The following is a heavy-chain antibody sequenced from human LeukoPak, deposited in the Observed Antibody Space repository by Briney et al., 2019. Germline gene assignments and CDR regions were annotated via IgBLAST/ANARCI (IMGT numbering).Heavy chain of an antibody. CDR3: AREYHHADFDY. V-gene: IGHV3-48*03. D-gene: IGHD2-2*01. CDR1: GFTFSSYE. CDR2: ISSSGSTI. Sequence: PGGSLRLSCAASGFTFSSYEMNWVRQAPGKGLEWVSYISSSGSTIFYADSVRGRFTISRDNAKNSLYLQMNSLRAEDTAIYYCAREYHHADFDYWGQGTLVTVSS. J-gene: IGHJ4*02.